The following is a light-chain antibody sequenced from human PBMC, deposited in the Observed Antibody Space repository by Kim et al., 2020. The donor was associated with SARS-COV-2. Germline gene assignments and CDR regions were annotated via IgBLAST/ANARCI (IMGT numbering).Light chain of an antibody. J-gene: IGLJ3*02. V-gene: IGLV1-47*01. CDR2: RNN. Sequence: HRVTISCSGSSSNIGSNYVYWYQQLPGTAPKLLIYRNNQRPSGVPDRFSGSKSGTSASLAISGLRSEDEADYYCAAWDDSLSGAWVFGGGTKLTVL. CDR3: AAWDDSLSGAWV. CDR1: SSNIGSNY.